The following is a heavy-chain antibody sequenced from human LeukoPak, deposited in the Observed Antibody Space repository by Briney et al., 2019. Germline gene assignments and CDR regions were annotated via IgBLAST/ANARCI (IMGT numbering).Heavy chain of an antibody. Sequence: GASVKVSCKASGYTFTSYGVSWVRQAPGQGLEWMGWISAYNGKTNYAQKFQGGVTVTTDISTSTAYMELRSLRSDDTAVYYCARDRGTWIQLWLIDYWGQGTLVTVSS. CDR3: ARDRGTWIQLWLIDY. CDR2: ISAYNGKT. D-gene: IGHD5-18*01. V-gene: IGHV1-18*01. J-gene: IGHJ4*02. CDR1: GYTFTSYG.